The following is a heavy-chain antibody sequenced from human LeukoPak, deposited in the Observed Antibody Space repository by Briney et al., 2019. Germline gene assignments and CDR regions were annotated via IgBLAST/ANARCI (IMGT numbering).Heavy chain of an antibody. CDR2: INHSGST. D-gene: IGHD3-3*01. Sequence: SETLSLTCAVYGGSYSGYYWSWIRQLPGKGLEWIGEINHSGSTNYNPSLKSRVTISVDTSKNQFSLKLSSVTAADTAVYYCARRDTIYWYFDLWGRGTLVTVSS. CDR3: ARRDTIYWYFDL. J-gene: IGHJ2*01. CDR1: GGSYSGYY. V-gene: IGHV4-34*01.